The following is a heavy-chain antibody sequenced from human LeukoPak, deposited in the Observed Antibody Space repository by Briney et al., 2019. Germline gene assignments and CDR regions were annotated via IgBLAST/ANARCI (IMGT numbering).Heavy chain of an antibody. Sequence: VASVKVSCKASGGTFSSYAISWVRQAPGQGLEWMGRIIPIFGTANYAQKFQGRVTITADKSTSTAYMELSSLRSEDTAVYYCAREVVVPAAMYHDAFDIWGQGTMVTVSS. CDR3: AREVVVPAAMYHDAFDI. CDR2: IIPIFGTA. J-gene: IGHJ3*02. D-gene: IGHD2-2*01. CDR1: GGTFSSYA. V-gene: IGHV1-69*06.